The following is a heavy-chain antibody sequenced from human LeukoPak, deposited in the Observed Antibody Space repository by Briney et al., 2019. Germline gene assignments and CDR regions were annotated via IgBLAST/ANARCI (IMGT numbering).Heavy chain of an antibody. V-gene: IGHV1-8*01. CDR3: ARGGIAVARIDPFDY. CDR1: GYPFTSSD. J-gene: IGHJ4*02. Sequence: ASVKVSCKASGYPFTSSDINWVRQVPGRGLEWMGWVNPNSGTTGYAQKFLGRVTITRNTSISTTYMELSSLRSEDTAVYYCARGGIAVARIDPFDYWGQGTLVTVSS. D-gene: IGHD6-19*01. CDR2: VNPNSGTT.